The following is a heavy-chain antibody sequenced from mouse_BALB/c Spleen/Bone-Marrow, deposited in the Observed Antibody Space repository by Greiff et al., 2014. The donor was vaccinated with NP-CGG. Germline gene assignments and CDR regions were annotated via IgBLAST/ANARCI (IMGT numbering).Heavy chain of an antibody. CDR1: GYTFTSYW. Sequence: VQLQQSGAELVRPGASVKLSCKASGYTFTSYWINWVKQRPGQGLEWIGNIYPSDSYTNYNQKFKDKATLTVDKSSSTAYMQLSSPTSEDSAVYYCTRPYGSSYEYYFDYWGQGTTLTVSS. CDR2: IYPSDSYT. D-gene: IGHD1-1*01. CDR3: TRPYGSSYEYYFDY. V-gene: IGHV1-69*02. J-gene: IGHJ2*01.